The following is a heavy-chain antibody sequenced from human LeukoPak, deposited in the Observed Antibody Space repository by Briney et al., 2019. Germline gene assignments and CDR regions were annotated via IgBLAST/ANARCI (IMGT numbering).Heavy chain of an antibody. J-gene: IGHJ4*02. CDR3: ARDRTAAARRDY. V-gene: IGHV3-21*01. Sequence: GGSLRLSCAASGFTFSSYAMSWVRQAPGKGLEWVSSISSSSSYIYYADAVKGRFTISRDNAKNSLYLQMNSLRAEDTAVYYCARDRTAAARRDYWGQGTLVTVSS. CDR2: ISSSSSYI. D-gene: IGHD6-6*01. CDR1: GFTFSSYA.